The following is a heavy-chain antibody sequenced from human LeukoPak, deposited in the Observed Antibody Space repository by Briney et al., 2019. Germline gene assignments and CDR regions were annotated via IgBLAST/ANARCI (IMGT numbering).Heavy chain of an antibody. V-gene: IGHV3-23*01. J-gene: IGHJ4*02. CDR2: ISGSGGST. CDR3: APTPIRGATIFDY. CDR1: GFTFSSYA. D-gene: IGHD3-10*01. Sequence: GGSLRLSCAASGFTFSSYAMSWVRQAPGKGLEWVSAISGSGGSTYYADSVKGRFTISRDNSKNTLYLQMDSLRAEDTAVYYCAPTPIRGATIFDYWGQGTLVTVSS.